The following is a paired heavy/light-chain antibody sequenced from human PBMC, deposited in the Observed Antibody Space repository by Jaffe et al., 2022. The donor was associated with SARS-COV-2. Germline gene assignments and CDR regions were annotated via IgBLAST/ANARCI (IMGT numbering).Heavy chain of an antibody. CDR3: ARAPYSSGFYYYFDS. CDR2: INAGNGNT. D-gene: IGHD3-22*01. V-gene: IGHV1-3*01. Sequence: QVQVVQSGAEVKKPGASVKVSCKASGYTFTNYAIHWVRQAPGQGLEWMGWINAGNGNTEYSQKFQGRVTITRDTSATTAYMELSSLRSEDTAVYYCARAPYSSGFYYYFDSWGQGTLVTVSS. CDR1: GYTFTNYA. J-gene: IGHJ4*02.
Light chain of an antibody. V-gene: IGKV4-1*01. J-gene: IGKJ4*01. CDR3: QQYYSTPLT. CDR2: WAS. Sequence: DIVMTQSPDSLDVSLGERATINCKSSQSVLYVSNNKNHVAWYQQKSGQPPKLLIYWASTRESGVPDRFSGSGSGTDFTLTISSLQAEDVAVYYCQQYYSTPLTFGGGTKVEIK. CDR1: QSVLYVSNNKNH.